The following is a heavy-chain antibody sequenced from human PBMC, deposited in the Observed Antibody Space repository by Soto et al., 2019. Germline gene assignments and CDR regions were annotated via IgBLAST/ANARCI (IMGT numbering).Heavy chain of an antibody. D-gene: IGHD5-12*01. CDR1: GFTFRNYA. Sequence: GGSLRLSCTASGFTFRNYAMSWVRQAPEKGLEWVSTISASGAGTFYADSVKGRLTVSRDNTMNTLFLEMSSLRTEDTAVYYCTNLGYSHGFGYWGQGSLVTVSS. CDR2: ISASGAGT. J-gene: IGHJ4*02. V-gene: IGHV3-23*01. CDR3: TNLGYSHGFGY.